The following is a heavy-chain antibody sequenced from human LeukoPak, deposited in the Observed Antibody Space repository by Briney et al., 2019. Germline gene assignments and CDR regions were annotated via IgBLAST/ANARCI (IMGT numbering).Heavy chain of an antibody. CDR2: VYYSGST. J-gene: IGHJ4*02. CDR1: GGSISGYY. D-gene: IGHD1-26*01. CDR3: ARYGGSPSNYFDY. Sequence: PSQTLPLTCTVPGGSISGYYWSWIRQPPGKGLDWIGYVYYSGSTNYNPSLKSRVTISVDTSKNQFSLRLNSVTAADTAVYYCARYGGSPSNYFDYWGQGTLVTVSS. V-gene: IGHV4-59*08.